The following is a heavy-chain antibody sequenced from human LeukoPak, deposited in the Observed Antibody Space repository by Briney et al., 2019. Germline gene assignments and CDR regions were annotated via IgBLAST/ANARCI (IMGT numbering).Heavy chain of an antibody. CDR1: GFTFSSYG. V-gene: IGHV3-30*02. D-gene: IGHD1-1*01. J-gene: IGHJ4*02. CDR3: AKTIPSDDGVIDY. Sequence: GSLRLSCAASGFTFSSYGMHWVRQAPGKGLEWVAVIWYDGSDKYYADSVKGRFTISRDNSKNTLYLQMNSLSAEDAAVYYCAKTIPSDDGVIDYWGQGTLVTVSS. CDR2: IWYDGSDK.